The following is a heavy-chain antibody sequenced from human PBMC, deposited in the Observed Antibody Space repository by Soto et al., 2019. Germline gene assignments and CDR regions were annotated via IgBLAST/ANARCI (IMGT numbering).Heavy chain of an antibody. Sequence: GESLKISCKSSGYSFTSYWIGWARQMPGEGLECMGIIYSSDSDTRYSPSFQGQVTISVDKSISTAYLRWSSLKASDTAMYYCVRATGASNNYFDYWGQGALVTVSS. CDR2: IYSSDSDT. D-gene: IGHD7-27*01. V-gene: IGHV5-51*01. CDR3: VRATGASNNYFDY. CDR1: GYSFTSYW. J-gene: IGHJ4*01.